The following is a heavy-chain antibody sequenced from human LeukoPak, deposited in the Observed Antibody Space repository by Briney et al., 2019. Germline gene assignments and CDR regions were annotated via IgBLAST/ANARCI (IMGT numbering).Heavy chain of an antibody. D-gene: IGHD3-22*01. CDR3: ARHYDSSGYYDGVWWFDP. CDR2: IFYIRST. Sequence: SETLSLTCTVSGGSISSYNCSSIRQPPPKGLEWRGYIFYIRSTTYNTSLNSRVAISVDTTTNKYSLKLSSVTAADTAVYYCARHYDSSGYYDGVWWFDPWGQGTLVTVSS. CDR1: GGSISSYN. J-gene: IGHJ5*02. V-gene: IGHV4-59*08.